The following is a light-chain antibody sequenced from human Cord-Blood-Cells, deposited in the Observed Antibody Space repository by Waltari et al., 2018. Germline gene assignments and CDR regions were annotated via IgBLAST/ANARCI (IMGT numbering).Light chain of an antibody. CDR1: QSISSY. Sequence: DIQKTQSPSSPSESVGDTGTTTCRASQSISSYLNWYQQKPGKAPKLLIYAASSLQSGVPSRFSGSGSGTDFTLTISSLQPEDFATYYCQQSYSTPRTFGQGTKVEIK. CDR3: QQSYSTPRT. J-gene: IGKJ1*01. CDR2: AAS. V-gene: IGKV1-39*01.